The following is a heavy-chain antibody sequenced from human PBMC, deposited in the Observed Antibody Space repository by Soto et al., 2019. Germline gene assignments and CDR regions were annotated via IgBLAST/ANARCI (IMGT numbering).Heavy chain of an antibody. V-gene: IGHV3-7*03. CDR3: ASAREYYDILTCYQTVGAFAI. D-gene: IGHD3-9*01. CDR1: GFTFSSYW. J-gene: IGHJ3*02. Sequence: EVQLVESGGGLVQPGGSLRLSCAASGFTFSSYWMSWVRQAPGKGLEWVANIKQDGSEKYYVDSVEGRFTISRDNAKNSLYLQINGLRAEDAAVYHCASAREYYDILTCYQTVGAFAIWGQGTMVIVSS. CDR2: IKQDGSEK.